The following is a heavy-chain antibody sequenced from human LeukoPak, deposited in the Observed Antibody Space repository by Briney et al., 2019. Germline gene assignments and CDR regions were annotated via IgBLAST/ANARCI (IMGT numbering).Heavy chain of an antibody. V-gene: IGHV3-7*01. D-gene: IGHD5-12*01. CDR2: IKQDGSEK. Sequence: GGSLRLSCAASGFTFSSYWMSWVRQAPGKGLEWVANIKQDGSEKYYVDSVKGRFTISRDNAKNPLYLQMNSLRAEDTAVYYCARGGYSGYDYGIGYWGQGTLVTVSS. CDR3: ARGGYSGYDYGIGY. J-gene: IGHJ4*02. CDR1: GFTFSSYW.